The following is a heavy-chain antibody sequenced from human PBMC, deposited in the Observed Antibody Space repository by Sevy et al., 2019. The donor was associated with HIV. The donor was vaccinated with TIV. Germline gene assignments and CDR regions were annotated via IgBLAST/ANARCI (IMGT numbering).Heavy chain of an antibody. CDR3: AAAAGTDILGYYFDS. J-gene: IGHJ4*02. D-gene: IGHD6-25*01. Sequence: SETLSLTSTVSGDSVISSRWWSWFRQTPGKGLEWIGDMYHRGTTNYNPSLKSRLIISVDQSKNQFSLKLTSVISADTAVYYCAAAAGTDILGYYFDSWGQGSLVTVSS. CDR2: MYHRGTT. CDR1: GDSVISSRW. V-gene: IGHV4-4*02.